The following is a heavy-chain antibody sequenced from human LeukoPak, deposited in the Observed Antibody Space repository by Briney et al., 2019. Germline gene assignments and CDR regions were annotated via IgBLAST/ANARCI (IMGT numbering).Heavy chain of an antibody. CDR3: AKVLGGEAVAGDYYYYYMDV. CDR2: ISGDGGST. D-gene: IGHD6-19*01. V-gene: IGHV3-43*02. CDR1: GFTFDDYA. Sequence: PGGSLRLSCAASGFTFDDYAMHWVRQAPGKGLEWVSLISGDGGSTYYADSVKGRFTISRDNSKNSLYLQMNSLRTEDTALYYCAKVLGGEAVAGDYYYYYMDVWGKGTTVTVSS. J-gene: IGHJ6*03.